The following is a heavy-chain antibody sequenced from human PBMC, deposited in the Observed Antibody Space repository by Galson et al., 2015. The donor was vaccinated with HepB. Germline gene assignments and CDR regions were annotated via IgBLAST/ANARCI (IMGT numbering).Heavy chain of an antibody. CDR1: GYTFTSYG. CDR2: ISAYNGNT. CDR3: ARDPSLVGATHAFDI. Sequence: SVKVSCKASGYTFTSYGISWVRQAPGQGLEWMGWISAYNGNTNYAQKLQGRVTMTTDTSTSTAYMELRSLRSDDTAVYYCARDPSLVGATHAFDIWGQGTMVTVSS. J-gene: IGHJ3*02. D-gene: IGHD1-26*01. V-gene: IGHV1-18*01.